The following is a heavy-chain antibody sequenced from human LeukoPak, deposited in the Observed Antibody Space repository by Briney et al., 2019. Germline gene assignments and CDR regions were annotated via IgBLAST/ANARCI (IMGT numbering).Heavy chain of an antibody. D-gene: IGHD1-1*01. CDR1: GFTFSEYA. CDR3: ARAGGQLVHGFGYFEY. J-gene: IGHJ4*02. Sequence: GGSLRLSCAASGFTFSEYAMHWVRQAPGKGLEWVAVSSYDGSTEYYADSVKGRFTLSRDNSKNTLYLQMSSLRTEDTAVYYCARAGGQLVHGFGYFEYWGQGTLVTVSS. V-gene: IGHV3-30*04. CDR2: SSYDGSTE.